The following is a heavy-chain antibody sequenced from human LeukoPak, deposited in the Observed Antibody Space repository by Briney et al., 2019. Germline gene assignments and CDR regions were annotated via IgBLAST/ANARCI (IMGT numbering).Heavy chain of an antibody. CDR1: KFAFSSYA. Sequence: GGSLRLSCAASKFAFSSYAMSWVRQAPGKGLEWVSAISGSGGSTYYADSVKGRFTISRDNSKNTLYLQMNSLRAEDTAVYYCAKDCRTYSSSCMDVWGQGTTVTVSS. CDR2: ISGSGGST. CDR3: AKDCRTYSSSCMDV. J-gene: IGHJ6*02. V-gene: IGHV3-23*01. D-gene: IGHD6-13*01.